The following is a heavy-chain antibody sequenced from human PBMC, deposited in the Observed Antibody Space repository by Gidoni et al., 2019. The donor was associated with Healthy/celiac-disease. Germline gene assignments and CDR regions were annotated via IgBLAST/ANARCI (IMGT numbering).Heavy chain of an antibody. CDR1: GFTFSSYS. CDR3: AREAGTTTDAFDI. V-gene: IGHV3-21*01. Sequence: EVQLVESGGGLVKPGGSLRLSCAASGFTFSSYSMNWVRQAPGKGLEWVSSISSSSSYIYYADSVKGRFTSSRDNAKNSLYLQMNSLRAEDTAVYYCAREAGTTTDAFDIWGQGTMVTVSS. CDR2: ISSSSSYI. D-gene: IGHD1-7*01. J-gene: IGHJ3*02.